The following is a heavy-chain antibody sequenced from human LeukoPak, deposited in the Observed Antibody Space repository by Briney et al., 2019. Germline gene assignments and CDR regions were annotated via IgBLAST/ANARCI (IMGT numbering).Heavy chain of an antibody. D-gene: IGHD5-18*01. Sequence: ASVKVSCKASGYTFTGYYTHWVRQAPGQGLEWMGWISAYNGNTNYAQKLQGRVTMTTDTSTSTAYMELRSLRSDDTAVYYCARVMDTANIPAFDIWGQGTMVTVSS. V-gene: IGHV1-18*04. J-gene: IGHJ3*02. CDR2: ISAYNGNT. CDR3: ARVMDTANIPAFDI. CDR1: GYTFTGYY.